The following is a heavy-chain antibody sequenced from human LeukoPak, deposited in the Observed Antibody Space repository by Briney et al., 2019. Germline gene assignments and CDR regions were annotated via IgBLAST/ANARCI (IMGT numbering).Heavy chain of an antibody. CDR1: GDSISSDY. CDR2: IYRFGNT. Sequence: NPSETLSLTCTVSGDSISSDYWSWIRQPPGKGLEWIGYIYRFGNTDYNPSLMRRVTMSLDTSKKQLTLNLTSVTAADTAVYYCAGRGQRYFRDWGQGTLVTVSS. CDR3: AGRGQRYFRD. J-gene: IGHJ1*01. V-gene: IGHV4-4*08.